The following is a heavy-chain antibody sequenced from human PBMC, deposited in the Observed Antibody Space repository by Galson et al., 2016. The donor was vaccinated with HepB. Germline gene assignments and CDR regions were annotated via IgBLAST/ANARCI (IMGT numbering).Heavy chain of an antibody. J-gene: IGHJ6*02. CDR2: IVVGSGDA. D-gene: IGHD6-13*01. V-gene: IGHV1-58*01. CDR3: AADTGYTSSWPPGHNYYGMDG. Sequence: SVKVSCKASGFILSNCALQWVRQARGQRLEWIGQIVVGSGDANYAHSFRDRVTITRDLSMDSAYMELRGLRSEDTALYYCAADTGYTSSWPPGHNYYGMDGWGQGTTVTVSS. CDR1: GFILSNCA.